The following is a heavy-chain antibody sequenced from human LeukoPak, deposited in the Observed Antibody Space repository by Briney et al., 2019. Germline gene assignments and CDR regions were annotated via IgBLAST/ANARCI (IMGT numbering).Heavy chain of an antibody. CDR1: GGSISSGSYY. V-gene: IGHV4-61*02. D-gene: IGHD5-18*01. CDR3: AREGYSYGYFVDY. J-gene: IGHJ4*02. CDR2: IYTSGST. Sequence: TSQTLSLTCTVSGGSISSGSYYWSWIRQPAGKGLEWIGRIYTSGSTNYNPSLKSRVTISVDTSKNQFSLKLSSVTAADTAVSYCAREGYSYGYFVDYWGQGTLVTVSS.